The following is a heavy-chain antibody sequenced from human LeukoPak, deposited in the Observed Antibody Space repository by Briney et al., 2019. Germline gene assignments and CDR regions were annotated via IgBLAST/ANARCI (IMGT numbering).Heavy chain of an antibody. D-gene: IGHD2-2*01. V-gene: IGHV1-18*01. CDR1: GYTFTSYG. Sequence: GASVKVSCKASGYTFTSYGISWVRQAPGQGLEWMGWISAYNGNTNYAQKLQGRVTMTTDTSTSTAYMELRSLRSDDTAVYYCARDAGVLGYCSSTSCLPFDYWGQGTLVTVSS. CDR3: ARDAGVLGYCSSTSCLPFDY. J-gene: IGHJ4*02. CDR2: ISAYNGNT.